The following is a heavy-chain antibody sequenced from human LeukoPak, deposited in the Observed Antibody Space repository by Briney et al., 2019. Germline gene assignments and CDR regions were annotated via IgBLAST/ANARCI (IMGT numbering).Heavy chain of an antibody. V-gene: IGHV3-23*01. Sequence: PGGSPRLSCAASGLTFAKYAMSWVRQAPGKGLEWVSGVSGSGGFTYYADSVKGRFTISRDNSKNTLYMQMSSLRAEDTALYYCAKDPYSDFWSGYYFFDYWGQGTLATVSS. CDR3: AKDPYSDFWSGYYFFDY. CDR2: VSGSGGFT. D-gene: IGHD3-3*01. J-gene: IGHJ4*02. CDR1: GLTFAKYA.